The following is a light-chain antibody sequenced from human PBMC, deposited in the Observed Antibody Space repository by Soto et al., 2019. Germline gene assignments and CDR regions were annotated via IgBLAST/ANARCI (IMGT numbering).Light chain of an antibody. J-gene: IGKJ1*01. CDR3: QQSYRTPRT. Sequence: DIQMTQSPSSLSASVGDRVTITCRASQNIDNYLNWYQQKSGKAPKLLIYDASSLQSGAPSRFSGSGSATDFTLTIISLQHEDFATYYCQQSYRTPRTFGQGTKVDVK. V-gene: IGKV1-39*01. CDR2: DAS. CDR1: QNIDNY.